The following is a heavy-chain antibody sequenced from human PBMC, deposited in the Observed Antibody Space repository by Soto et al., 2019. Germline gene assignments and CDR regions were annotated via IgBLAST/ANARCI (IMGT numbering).Heavy chain of an antibody. D-gene: IGHD6-13*01. J-gene: IGHJ6*02. Sequence: GGSLRLSCVASGFTFSSDWMHWVRQAPGKGLVWVSRINSDGSSRSSGDSVKGRFTISRDNAKNTLYLQINSLRAEDTAVYYCARGVAGAGGSYGMDVWGQGTTVTVSS. V-gene: IGHV3-74*01. CDR3: ARGVAGAGGSYGMDV. CDR1: GFTFSSDW. CDR2: INSDGSSR.